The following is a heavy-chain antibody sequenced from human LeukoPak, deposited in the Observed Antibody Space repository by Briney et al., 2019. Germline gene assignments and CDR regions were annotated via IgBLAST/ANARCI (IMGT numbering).Heavy chain of an antibody. Sequence: PGGSLRLSCAASGFTFSNAWMSWVRQAPGKGLEWVSDISGSGGSTYYADSVKGRFTISRDNSKNTMYLQMNSLRAEDTAVYYCAKRIQSAMAMGYWGQGTLVTVSS. CDR3: AKRIQSAMAMGY. V-gene: IGHV3-23*01. J-gene: IGHJ4*02. CDR2: ISGSGGST. D-gene: IGHD5-18*01. CDR1: GFTFSNAW.